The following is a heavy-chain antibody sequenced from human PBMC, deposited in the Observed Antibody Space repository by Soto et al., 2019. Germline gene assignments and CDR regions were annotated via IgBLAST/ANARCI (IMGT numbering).Heavy chain of an antibody. D-gene: IGHD3-22*01. CDR3: ARDYESGFDI. V-gene: IGHV3-7*01. J-gene: IGHJ3*02. CDR2: IKPDGSEK. CDR1: AFTLSSYW. Sequence: ESVGGLVQPGGSLRLSCEASAFTLSSYWMSWVRQAPGKGLEWVANIKPDGSEKYYVDSVKGRFTISRDNTKNSLYLKMSTLRPEDTSIYYCARDYESGFDIWGQGTLVTVSS.